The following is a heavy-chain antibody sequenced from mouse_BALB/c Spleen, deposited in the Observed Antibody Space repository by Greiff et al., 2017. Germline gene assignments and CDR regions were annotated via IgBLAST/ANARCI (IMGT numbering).Heavy chain of an antibody. J-gene: IGHJ4*01. D-gene: IGHD2-2*01. CDR1: GYTFTSYW. V-gene: IGHV1S127*01. CDR2: IDPSDSYT. Sequence: QVQLQQPGAELVKPGASVKMSCKASGYTFTSYWMHWVKQRPGQGLEWIGVIDPSDSYTSYNQKFKGKATLTVDTSSSTAYMQLSSLTSEDSAVYYCTSRPDYGYDGYAMDYWGQGTSVTVSS. CDR3: TSRPDYGYDGYAMDY.